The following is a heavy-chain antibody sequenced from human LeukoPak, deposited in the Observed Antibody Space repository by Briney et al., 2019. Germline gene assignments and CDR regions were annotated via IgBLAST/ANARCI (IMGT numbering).Heavy chain of an antibody. V-gene: IGHV3-23*01. CDR2: ISGSGGST. D-gene: IGHD3-9*01. CDR3: AKSGTYDMLGRFDP. J-gene: IGHJ5*02. Sequence: GGSPRLSCAASGFTFSRYAMSWVRQAPGKGLEWVSAISGSGGSTYYADSVKGRFTISRDNSKNTLYLQMNSLRAEDTAVYYCAKSGTYDMLGRFDPWGQGTLVTVSS. CDR1: GFTFSRYA.